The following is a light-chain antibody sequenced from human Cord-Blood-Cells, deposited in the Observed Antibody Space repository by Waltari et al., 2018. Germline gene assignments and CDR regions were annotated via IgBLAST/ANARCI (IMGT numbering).Light chain of an antibody. CDR1: QSASSSY. V-gene: IGKV3-20*01. J-gene: IGKJ1*01. CDR3: QQYGSSPRT. Sequence: ELVLTQSTGTLSLSPGERATFSCRASQSASSSYLAWYQQKPGQAPRLLIYGASSRATGIPDRFSGSGSGTDFTLTISRLEPEDFAVYYCQQYGSSPRTFGQGTKVEIK. CDR2: GAS.